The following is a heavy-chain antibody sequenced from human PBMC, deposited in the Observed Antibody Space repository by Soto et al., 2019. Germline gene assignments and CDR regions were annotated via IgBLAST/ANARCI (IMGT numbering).Heavy chain of an antibody. CDR3: ARSMTTVTTDGAFDI. J-gene: IGHJ3*02. V-gene: IGHV5-51*01. Sequence: PGESLKISCKGSAYSFTSYWIGWVRQMPGKGLEWMGIIYPGDSDTRYSPSFQGQVTISADKSINTAYLQWSSLKASDTAMYYCARSMTTVTTDGAFDIWGQGAMVTVS. CDR1: AYSFTSYW. D-gene: IGHD4-4*01. CDR2: IYPGDSDT.